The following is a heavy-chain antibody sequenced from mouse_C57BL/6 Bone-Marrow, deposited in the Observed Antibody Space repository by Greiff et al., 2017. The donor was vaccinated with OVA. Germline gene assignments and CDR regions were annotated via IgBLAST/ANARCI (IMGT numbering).Heavy chain of an antibody. J-gene: IGHJ2*01. D-gene: IGHD2-4*01. CDR2: INPYNGGT. CDR3: ADYDYDGVFDY. V-gene: IGHV1-19*01. Sequence: EVQLQQSGPVLVKPGASVKMSCKASGYTFTDYYMNWVKQSHGKSLEWIGVINPYNGGTSYNQKFKGKATLTVAKSSSTAYMELNSLTSEDSAVYYCADYDYDGVFDYWGQGTTLTVSS. CDR1: GYTFTDYY.